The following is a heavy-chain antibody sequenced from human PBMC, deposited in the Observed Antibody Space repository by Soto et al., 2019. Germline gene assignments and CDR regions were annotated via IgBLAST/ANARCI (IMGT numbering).Heavy chain of an antibody. CDR2: INHSGST. V-gene: IGHV4-34*01. Sequence: QVQLQQWGAGLLKPSETLSLTCAVYGGSFSGYYWSWIRQPPGKGLEWIGEINHSGSTNYNPSLTRRVTISVDTSKNQCSLKLSSVTAADTAVYYCARVMDRSSSTHIPFDYWGQGTLVTVSS. D-gene: IGHD6-6*01. CDR1: GGSFSGYY. CDR3: ARVMDRSSSTHIPFDY. J-gene: IGHJ4*02.